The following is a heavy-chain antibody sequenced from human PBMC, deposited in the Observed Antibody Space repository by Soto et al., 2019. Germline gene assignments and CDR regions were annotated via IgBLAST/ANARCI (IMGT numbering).Heavy chain of an antibody. CDR1: GGSISSGGYS. CDR3: ATGAPVVNDY. CDR2: IYHSGST. J-gene: IGHJ4*02. D-gene: IGHD3-22*01. V-gene: IGHV4-30-2*01. Sequence: QLQLQESGSGLVKPSQTLSLTCAVSGGSISSGGYSWSWIRQPPGKGLEWIGYIYHSGSTYYNPALKRRVTISVDRSKNHFSLKLSSVTAADTAVYHCATGAPVVNDYWGQGTLVTVSS.